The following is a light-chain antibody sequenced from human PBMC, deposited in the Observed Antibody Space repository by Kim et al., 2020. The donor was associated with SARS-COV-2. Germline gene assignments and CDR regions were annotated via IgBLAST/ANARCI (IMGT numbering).Light chain of an antibody. J-gene: IGLJ2*01. CDR2: SSN. Sequence: GQRVTISCSGSSSNIGSNIVNWYQHLPGTAPKLVLYSSNQRPSGVPDRFSGSRSGTSASLAISGLQSEDEADYICAAWDDSLGGPVFGGGTQLTVL. V-gene: IGLV1-44*01. CDR1: SSNIGSNI. CDR3: AAWDDSLGGPV.